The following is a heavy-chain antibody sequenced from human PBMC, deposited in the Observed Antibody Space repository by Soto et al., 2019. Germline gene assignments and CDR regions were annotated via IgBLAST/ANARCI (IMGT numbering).Heavy chain of an antibody. J-gene: IGHJ6*02. CDR2: ISGSGGST. D-gene: IGHD2-2*01. V-gene: IGHV3-23*01. CDR1: GFTFSSYA. CDR3: ATPYCSSTSCYAGVYYYGMDV. Sequence: GGSLRLSCAASGFTFSSYAMSWVRQAPGKGLEWVSAISGSGGSTYYADSVKGRFTISRDNSKNTLYLQMNSLRAEDTAVYYCATPYCSSTSCYAGVYYYGMDVWGQGTTVPVSS.